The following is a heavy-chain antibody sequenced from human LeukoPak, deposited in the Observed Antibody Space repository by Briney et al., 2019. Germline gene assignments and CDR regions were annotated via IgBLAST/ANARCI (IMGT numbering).Heavy chain of an antibody. Sequence: QPGGSLRLSCAASGFTFSSYWMHWVRQAPGKGLVWVSRINSDGSSTSYADSVKGRFTISRDNAKNTLYLQMNSLRAEDTALYYCARGYCSGGSCYSYYYYYYYMDVWGQGTLVTVSS. J-gene: IGHJ6*03. V-gene: IGHV3-74*01. CDR1: GFTFSSYW. CDR3: ARGYCSGGSCYSYYYYYYYMDV. CDR2: INSDGSST. D-gene: IGHD2-15*01.